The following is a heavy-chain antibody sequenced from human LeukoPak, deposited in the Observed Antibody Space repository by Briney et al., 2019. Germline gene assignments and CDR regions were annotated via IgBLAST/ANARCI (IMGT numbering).Heavy chain of an antibody. CDR3: ARDLRGSYNDAFDI. D-gene: IGHD1-26*01. CDR1: GFPFSSYS. CDR2: ISGNGGST. Sequence: GSLSLSCAASGFPFSSYSMHWVRQAPGKGLEYVSAISGNGGSTYYANSVKGRFIISRDNSKNTLYLQMGSLRAEDMAVYYCARDLRGSYNDAFDIWGQGTLVTVSS. V-gene: IGHV3-64*01. J-gene: IGHJ3*02.